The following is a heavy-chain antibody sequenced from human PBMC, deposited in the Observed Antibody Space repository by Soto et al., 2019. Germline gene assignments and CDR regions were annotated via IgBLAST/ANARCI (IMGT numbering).Heavy chain of an antibody. CDR2: INHSGST. CDR3: ARDRGDWLRYPGMDV. Sequence: SETLSLTCAVYGGSFSGYYWSWIRQPPGKGLEWIGEINHSGSTNYNPSLKSRVTISVDTPKNQFSLKLSSVTAADTAVYYCARDRGDWLRYPGMDVWGQGTTVTVSS. V-gene: IGHV4-34*01. J-gene: IGHJ6*02. D-gene: IGHD3-9*01. CDR1: GGSFSGYY.